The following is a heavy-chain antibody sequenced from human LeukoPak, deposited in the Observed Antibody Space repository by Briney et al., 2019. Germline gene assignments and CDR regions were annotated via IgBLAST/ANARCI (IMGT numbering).Heavy chain of an antibody. CDR1: GYTLTELS. V-gene: IGHV1-24*01. Sequence: GASVKVSCKVSGYTLTELSMHWVRQAPGKGLEWMGGFDPEDGETIYAQKFQGRVTMTEDTSTDTAYMELSSLRSEDTAVYYCATPLDSGYDLYAFDYWGQGTLVSVSS. CDR2: FDPEDGET. CDR3: ATPLDSGYDLYAFDY. D-gene: IGHD5-12*01. J-gene: IGHJ4*02.